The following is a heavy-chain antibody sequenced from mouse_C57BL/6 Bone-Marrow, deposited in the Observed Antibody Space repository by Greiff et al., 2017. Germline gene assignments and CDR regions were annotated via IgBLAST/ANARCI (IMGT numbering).Heavy chain of an antibody. V-gene: IGHV1-77*01. J-gene: IGHJ1*03. Sequence: VQLQQSGAELVKPGASVKISCKASGYTFTDYYINWVKQRPGQGLEWIGKIGPGSGSTYYNEKFKGKATLTADKSSSTAYMQLSSLTSEDSAVYFCARWEDYSGSSYYWYFDVWGTGTTVTVSA. D-gene: IGHD1-1*01. CDR3: ARWEDYSGSSYYWYFDV. CDR2: IGPGSGST. CDR1: GYTFTDYY.